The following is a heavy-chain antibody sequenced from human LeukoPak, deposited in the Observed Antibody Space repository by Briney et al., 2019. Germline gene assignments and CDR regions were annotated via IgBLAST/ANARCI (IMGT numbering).Heavy chain of an antibody. CDR1: GFTFSSYA. D-gene: IGHD6-6*01. V-gene: IGHV3-30-3*01. J-gene: IGHJ6*02. Sequence: PGRSLRLSCAASGFTFSSYAMHWVRQAPGKGLEWVAVISYDGSNKYYADSVKGRFTISRDNSKNTLYLQMNSLRAEDTAVYYCARGIAARPAYYYYYGMDVWGQGTTVTVSS. CDR2: ISYDGSNK. CDR3: ARGIAARPAYYYYYGMDV.